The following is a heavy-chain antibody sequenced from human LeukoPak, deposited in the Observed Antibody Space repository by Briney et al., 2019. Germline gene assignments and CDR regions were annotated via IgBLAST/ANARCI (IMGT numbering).Heavy chain of an antibody. CDR2: INTDGSST. V-gene: IGHV3-74*01. D-gene: IGHD6-19*01. J-gene: IGHJ4*02. CDR1: GFTFSSYW. Sequence: PGGSLRLSCAASGFTFSSYWMHWVRQAPGKGLVWVSRINTDGSSTSYADSVKGRFTISRDNAKNTLYLQMNSLRAEDTAVYYCARGSGIAVAGTSGYWGQGTLVTVSS. CDR3: ARGSGIAVAGTSGY.